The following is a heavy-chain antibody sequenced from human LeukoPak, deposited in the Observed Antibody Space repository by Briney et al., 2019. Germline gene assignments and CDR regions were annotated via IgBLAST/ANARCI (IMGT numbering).Heavy chain of an antibody. CDR1: GGSISSYY. CDR3: ARDYYDSSGFHRTFDI. D-gene: IGHD3-22*01. V-gene: IGHV4-59*01. CDR2: IDYSGST. Sequence: SETLSLTCTVSGGSISSYYWSWIRQPPGKGLERIGYIDYSGSTNYNPSLKSRVTISVDTSKNQFSLKLSSMTAADTAVYYCARDYYDSSGFHRTFDIWGQGTMVT. J-gene: IGHJ3*02.